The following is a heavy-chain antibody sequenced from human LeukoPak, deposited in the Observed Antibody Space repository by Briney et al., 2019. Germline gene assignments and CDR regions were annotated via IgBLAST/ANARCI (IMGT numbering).Heavy chain of an antibody. V-gene: IGHV1-69*04. CDR2: IIPILGIA. Sequence: SVKVSCKASGGTFSSYAISWVRQAPGQGLERMGRIIPILGIANYAQKFQRRVTITADKSTSTAYMELRSLRSDDTAVYYCARVGGDYDILTGYPAFDIWGQGTMVTVSS. CDR3: ARVGGDYDILTGYPAFDI. D-gene: IGHD3-9*01. J-gene: IGHJ3*02. CDR1: GGTFSSYA.